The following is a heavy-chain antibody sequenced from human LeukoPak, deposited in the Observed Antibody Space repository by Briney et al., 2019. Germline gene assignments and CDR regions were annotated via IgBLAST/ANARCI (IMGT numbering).Heavy chain of an antibody. V-gene: IGHV4-39*07. CDR2: MFYSGNT. J-gene: IGHJ5*02. Sequence: SETLPLTCTVSGDSISTISYYWGWIRQPPGKGLEWIGSMFYSGNTYYNSSLKSRLTISVDTSKNQFSLKLSSVTAADTAVYYCARVVAAAGNNWFDPWGQGTLVTVSS. D-gene: IGHD6-13*01. CDR3: ARVVAAAGNNWFDP. CDR1: GDSISTISYY.